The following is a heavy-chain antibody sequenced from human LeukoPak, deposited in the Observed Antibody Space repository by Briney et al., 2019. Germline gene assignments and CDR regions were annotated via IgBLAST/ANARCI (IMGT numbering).Heavy chain of an antibody. V-gene: IGHV3-49*04. Sequence: GGSLRLSCTGSGFTFGDHAMSWVRQAPGKGLEWVGFIRSKSYGGTTEYAASVKGRFTISRDDSKSIAYLRMNSLKTEDTAVYYCARGPIYLWLYYGMDVWGQGTTVTVSS. CDR3: ARGPIYLWLYYGMDV. J-gene: IGHJ6*02. CDR1: GFTFGDHA. CDR2: IRSKSYGGTT. D-gene: IGHD6-19*01.